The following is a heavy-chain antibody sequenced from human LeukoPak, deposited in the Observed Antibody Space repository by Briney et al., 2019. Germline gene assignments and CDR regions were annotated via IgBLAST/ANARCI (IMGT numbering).Heavy chain of an antibody. D-gene: IGHD2-15*01. CDR2: ISSSGSTI. J-gene: IGHJ5*02. CDR1: GFTFSTYS. V-gene: IGHV3-48*04. CDR3: VRDRCSGGTCVWSIDP. Sequence: GGSLRLSCAASGFTFSTYSMNWVRQAPGKGLEWVSYISSSGSTIYYTDSVKGRFTISRDNAKNSLYLQRNSLRAEDTAVYYCVRDRCSGGTCVWSIDPWGQGTLVTVSS.